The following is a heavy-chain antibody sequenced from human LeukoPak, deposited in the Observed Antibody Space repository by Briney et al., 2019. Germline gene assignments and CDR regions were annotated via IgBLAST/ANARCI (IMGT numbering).Heavy chain of an antibody. CDR2: ISSSGSTI. Sequence: GGSLRLSCAASGFTFSSYWMSWVRQAPGKGLEWVSYISSSGSTIYYADSVKGRFTISRDNAKNTLYLQMNSLRAEDTAVYYCAKDGQYSSSSPYYFDYWGQGTLVTVSS. D-gene: IGHD6-6*01. V-gene: IGHV3-48*04. CDR3: AKDGQYSSSSPYYFDY. J-gene: IGHJ4*02. CDR1: GFTFSSYW.